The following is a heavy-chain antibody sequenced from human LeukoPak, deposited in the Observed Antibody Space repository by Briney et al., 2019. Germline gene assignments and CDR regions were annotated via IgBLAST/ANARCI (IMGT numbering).Heavy chain of an antibody. CDR2: ISSSSSYI. CDR3: AREAYYYDSSGYYYPFDY. Sequence: GGSLRLSCAASGFTFSSYSMNWVRQAPGKGLEWVSSISSSSSYIYYADSVKGRFTISRDNAKNSLYLQMNSLRAEDTAVYYCAREAYYYDSSGYYYPFDYWGQGTLVTVSS. D-gene: IGHD3-22*01. V-gene: IGHV3-21*01. CDR1: GFTFSSYS. J-gene: IGHJ4*02.